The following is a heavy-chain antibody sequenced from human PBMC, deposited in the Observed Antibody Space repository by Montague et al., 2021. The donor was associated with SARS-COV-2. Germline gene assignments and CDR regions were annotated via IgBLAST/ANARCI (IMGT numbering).Heavy chain of an antibody. CDR1: GGSISSSNW. CDR2: IYHSGST. CDR3: ARWDSSGWFGRSYYGMDV. D-gene: IGHD6-19*01. V-gene: IGHV4-4*02. Sequence: SETLSLTCAVSGGSISSSNWWSWVRHPPGKGLEWIGEIYHSGSTXYNPALKSRVTISVDKSKNQFSLKLSSVTAADTAMYYCARWDSSGWFGRSYYGMDVWGQGTTVTVSS. J-gene: IGHJ6*02.